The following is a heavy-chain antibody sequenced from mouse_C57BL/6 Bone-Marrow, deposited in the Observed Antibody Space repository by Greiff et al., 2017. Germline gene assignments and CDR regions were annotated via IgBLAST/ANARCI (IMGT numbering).Heavy chain of an antibody. CDR3: TRSIYYYGSSYIY. D-gene: IGHD1-1*01. CDR1: GYTFTDYE. V-gene: IGHV1-15*01. Sequence: VQLQQSGAELVRPGASVTLSCKASGYTFTDYEMHWVKQTPVHGLEWIGAIDPETGGTAYNQTFKGKAILTADKSSSTAYMELRSLTSEDSAVYYCTRSIYYYGSSYIYWGQGTTLTVSS. CDR2: IDPETGGT. J-gene: IGHJ2*01.